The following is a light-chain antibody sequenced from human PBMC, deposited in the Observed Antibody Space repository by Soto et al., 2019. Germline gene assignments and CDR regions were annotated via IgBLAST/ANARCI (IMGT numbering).Light chain of an antibody. CDR3: QVRDVWPS. Sequence: SVLTQSPATLSLSPGERAALSCRASQSVSTSLAWYQHKPGQAPRLFIYDASKRAPGIPARFSGSGSGTDFTLTISSLEPEDFAVYYCQVRDVWPSFGQGTKVDIK. CDR1: QSVSTS. CDR2: DAS. J-gene: IGKJ1*01. V-gene: IGKV3-11*01.